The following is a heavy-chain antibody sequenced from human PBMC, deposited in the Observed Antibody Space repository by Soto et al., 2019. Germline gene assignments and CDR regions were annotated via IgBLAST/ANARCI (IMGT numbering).Heavy chain of an antibody. V-gene: IGHV4-59*01. CDR2: IYYSGST. D-gene: IGHD2-2*03. J-gene: IGHJ6*02. Sequence: PSETLSLTCTVSGGSISSYYWSWIRQPPGKGLEWIGYIYYSGSTNYNPSLKSRVTILVDTSKNQFSLKLSSVTAADTAVYYCARSGYCSSTSCYPRPDYYGMDVWGQGTTVTVSS. CDR1: GGSISSYY. CDR3: ARSGYCSSTSCYPRPDYYGMDV.